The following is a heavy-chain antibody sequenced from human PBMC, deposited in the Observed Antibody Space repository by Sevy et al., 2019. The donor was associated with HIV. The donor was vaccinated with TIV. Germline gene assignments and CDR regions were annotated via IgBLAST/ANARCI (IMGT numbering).Heavy chain of an antibody. V-gene: IGHV3-21*01. J-gene: IGHJ3*02. Sequence: GGSLRLSCAASGFTFSSYSMNWVRQAPGKGLEWVSSISSSSSYIYYADSVKGRFTISRDNAKNSLYLQMNSLRAEDTAVYYCAASNVTTSPAFDIWGQGTMVTVS. CDR3: AASNVTTSPAFDI. CDR1: GFTFSSYS. D-gene: IGHD4-17*01. CDR2: ISSSSSYI.